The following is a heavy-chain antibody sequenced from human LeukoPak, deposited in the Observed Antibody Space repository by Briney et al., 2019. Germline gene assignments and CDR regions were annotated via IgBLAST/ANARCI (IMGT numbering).Heavy chain of an antibody. J-gene: IGHJ4*02. CDR2: INPNSGGT. CDR1: GYTFTGYY. D-gene: IGHD6-6*01. Sequence: ASVKVSCKASGYTFTGYYMHWVRRAPGQGREWMGWINPNSGGTNYAQKFQGRVTMTRDTSISTAYMELSRLRSDDTAVYYCARVDIAARVPDYWGQGTLVTVSS. CDR3: ARVDIAARVPDY. V-gene: IGHV1-2*02.